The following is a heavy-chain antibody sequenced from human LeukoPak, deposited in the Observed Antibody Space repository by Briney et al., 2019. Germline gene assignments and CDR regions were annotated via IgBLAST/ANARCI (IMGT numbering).Heavy chain of an antibody. CDR1: GFTFSSYS. D-gene: IGHD2-21*02. V-gene: IGHV3-21*04. J-gene: IGHJ4*02. Sequence: GGSLRLSCAASGFTFSSYSMNWVRQAPGKGLEWVSSISSSSSYIYYADSVKGRFTISRDNSKNTLYLQMNSLRAEDTAIYYCAKFYRATRGACDSWGQGTLVTVS. CDR3: AKFYRATRGACDS. CDR2: ISSSSSYI.